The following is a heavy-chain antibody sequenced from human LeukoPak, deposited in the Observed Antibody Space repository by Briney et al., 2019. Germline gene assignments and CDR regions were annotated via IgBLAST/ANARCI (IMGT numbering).Heavy chain of an antibody. J-gene: IGHJ4*02. CDR3: VALIRGLGY. Sequence: AGESLRLSCAASGFTFSDHYMDWVRQAPGKGLDWIGRSRNRAHSYSTEYAASVKGRFTVSRADSENSLYLQMNSLKTDDTAVYYCVALIRGLGYWGQGTLVTVSS. CDR1: GFTFSDHY. D-gene: IGHD3-10*01. CDR2: SRNRAHSYST. V-gene: IGHV3-72*01.